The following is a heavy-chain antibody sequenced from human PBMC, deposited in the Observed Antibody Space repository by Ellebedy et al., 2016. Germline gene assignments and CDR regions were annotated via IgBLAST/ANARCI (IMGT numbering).Heavy chain of an antibody. V-gene: IGHV1-69*13. CDR1: GDTFSNYA. Sequence: SVKVSCKASGDTFSNYAISWVRQAPGQGLEWMGVIIPKSGTINYLRSIEGRVTITAAASTTTASMELSSLTSEDTAVYYCATTHYYDSSGYYGYYYYYGMDVWGQGTTVTVSS. CDR3: ATTHYYDSSGYYGYYYYYGMDV. D-gene: IGHD3-22*01. J-gene: IGHJ6*02. CDR2: IIPKSGTI.